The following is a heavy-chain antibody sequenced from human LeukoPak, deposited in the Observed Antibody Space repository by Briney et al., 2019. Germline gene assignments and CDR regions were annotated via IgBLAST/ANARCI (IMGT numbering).Heavy chain of an antibody. D-gene: IGHD3-10*01. CDR2: IYYSGST. Sequence: PSETLSLTCTVSGGSISSGDYYWSWIRQPPGKGLEWIGYIYYSGSTYYNPSLKSRVTTSVDTSKNQFSLKLSSVTAADTAVYYCARAYEGGESYFDYWGQGTLVTVSS. CDR1: GGSISSGDYY. V-gene: IGHV4-30-4*01. CDR3: ARAYEGGESYFDY. J-gene: IGHJ4*02.